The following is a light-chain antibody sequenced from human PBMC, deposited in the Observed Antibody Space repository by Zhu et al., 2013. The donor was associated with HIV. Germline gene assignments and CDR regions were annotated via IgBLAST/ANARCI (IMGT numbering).Light chain of an antibody. CDR3: QAWDSSTAV. CDR1: NIGSKS. V-gene: IGLV3-21*01. CDR2: DDS. Sequence: SYELTQPPSVSVAPGKTARITCGGNNIGSKSVHWYQQKPGQAPVLVIYDDSDRPSGIPERFSGSNSGNTATLTISGTQAMDEADYFCQAWDSSTAVFGGGTKLTVL. J-gene: IGLJ2*01.